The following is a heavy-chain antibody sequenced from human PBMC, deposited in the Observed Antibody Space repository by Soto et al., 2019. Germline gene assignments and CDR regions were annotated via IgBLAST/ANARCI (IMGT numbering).Heavy chain of an antibody. Sequence: QVQLVESGGGVVQPGRSLRLSCAASGFTFSSYAMHWVRQAPGKGLEWVAVISYDGSNKYYADSVKGRFTISRDNSKNTLYRQMNSLRAEDTAVYYCARGGSSSGSYFSYGMDVWGQGTTVTVSS. V-gene: IGHV3-30-3*01. J-gene: IGHJ6*02. CDR2: ISYDGSNK. CDR3: ARGGSSSGSYFSYGMDV. CDR1: GFTFSSYA. D-gene: IGHD1-26*01.